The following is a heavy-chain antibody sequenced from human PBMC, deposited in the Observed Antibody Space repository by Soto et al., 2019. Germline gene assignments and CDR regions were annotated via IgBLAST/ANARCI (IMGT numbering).Heavy chain of an antibody. V-gene: IGHV1-18*01. CDR1: GYTFSNYG. J-gene: IGHJ5*02. CDR2: ISLYSDGT. CDR3: ARVVPGAEAWFGP. Sequence: ASVKVSCKTSGYTFSNYGITWVRQAPGQPLEWLGWISLYSDGTNYAQKFQGRVSMITDTSTTTAYMELRSLRSDDTAVYYCARVVPGAEAWFGPWGQGTLVTVPS. D-gene: IGHD2-2*01.